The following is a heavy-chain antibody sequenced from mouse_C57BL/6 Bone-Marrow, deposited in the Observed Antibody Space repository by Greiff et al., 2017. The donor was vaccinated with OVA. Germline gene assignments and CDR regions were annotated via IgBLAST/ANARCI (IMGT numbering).Heavy chain of an antibody. CDR3: ARPLRLYYYAMDY. J-gene: IGHJ4*01. D-gene: IGHD2-4*01. Sequence: EVQLQQSGAELVKPGASVNLSCPASGFNIKDYYMHLVKQRTEQGLEWIGRIVPEDGETKSAPKFPGTASLTADTSSNTAYLQLSSLTSEDTAVYYCARPLRLYYYAMDYWGQGTSVTVSA. CDR2: IVPEDGET. CDR1: GFNIKDYY. V-gene: IGHV14-2*01.